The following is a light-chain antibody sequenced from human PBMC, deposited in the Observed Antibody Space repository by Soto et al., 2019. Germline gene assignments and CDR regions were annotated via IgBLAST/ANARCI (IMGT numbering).Light chain of an antibody. CDR2: GAT. V-gene: IGKV1-12*01. J-gene: IGKJ4*01. CDR3: QQASSFPLT. CDR1: QVISSW. Sequence: IQMTQSPSSVSAAVGDRVTITCRASQVISSWLAWYQQRPGTAPKLLIYGATTLRSGVPSRFSGSESGTEFTLTITSLQPEDSATYYCQQASSFPLTFGGGTKVEI.